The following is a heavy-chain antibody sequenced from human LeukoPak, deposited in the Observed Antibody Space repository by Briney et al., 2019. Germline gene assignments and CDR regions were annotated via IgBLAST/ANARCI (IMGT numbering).Heavy chain of an antibody. CDR2: RTKANGGTP. CDR1: GFTFGDYE. V-gene: IGHV3-49*04. Sequence: PGGSLRLSCTVSGFTFGDYEMTWVRQAPGKGLEWVGFRTKANGGTPEYAASVKGRFTISRNDFTSIGFLQMNSLTTEDTAVYYCTRRISFRGSDYWGQGTLVSVSS. D-gene: IGHD2/OR15-2a*01. J-gene: IGHJ4*02. CDR3: TRRISFRGSDY.